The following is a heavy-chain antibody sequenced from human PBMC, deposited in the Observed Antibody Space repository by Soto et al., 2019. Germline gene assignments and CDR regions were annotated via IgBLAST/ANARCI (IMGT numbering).Heavy chain of an antibody. J-gene: IGHJ6*02. CDR1: GFTVSSNY. D-gene: IGHD1-1*01. CDR3: ARLSTGKYYYYYYGMDV. CDR2: IYSGGST. Sequence: PGGSLRLSCAASGFTVSSNYMSWVRQAPGKGLEWVSVIYSGGSTYYADSVKGRFTISRDNSKNTLYLQMNSLRAEDTAVYYCARLSTGKYYYYYYGMDVWGQGTTVTVSS. V-gene: IGHV3-53*01.